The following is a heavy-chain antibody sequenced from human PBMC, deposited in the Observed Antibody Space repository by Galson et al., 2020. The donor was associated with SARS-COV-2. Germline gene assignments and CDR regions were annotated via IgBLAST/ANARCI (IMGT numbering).Heavy chain of an antibody. J-gene: IGHJ6*02. D-gene: IGHD2-15*01. CDR1: GGSISGYY. CDR2: IYYTGNT. V-gene: IGHV4-59*08. CDR3: ARDTPNYGQDV. Sequence: SETLSLTCTVSGGSISGYYWTWIRQPPGQGLEWIGTIYYTGNTKYNPSLKSRVTISIDTSKNQFSLKLNSMTAADTAVYYCARDTPNYGQDVWGQGTTVTVSS.